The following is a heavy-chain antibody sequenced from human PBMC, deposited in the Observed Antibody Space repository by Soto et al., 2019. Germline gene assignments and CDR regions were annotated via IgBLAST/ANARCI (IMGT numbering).Heavy chain of an antibody. D-gene: IGHD3-9*01. Sequence: SETLSLTCTVSGFSISSGGYYWSWIRQHPGKGLEWIGYIYYSGSTYYNPSLKSRVTISVDTSKNQFSLKLSSVTAADTAVYYWARQPKFLPGYSGHFDYGGKETLVT. V-gene: IGHV4-31*03. CDR2: IYYSGST. CDR1: GFSISSGGYY. CDR3: ARQPKFLPGYSGHFDY. J-gene: IGHJ4*02.